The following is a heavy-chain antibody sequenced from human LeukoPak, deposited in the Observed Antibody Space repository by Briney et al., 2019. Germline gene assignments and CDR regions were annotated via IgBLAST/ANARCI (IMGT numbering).Heavy chain of an antibody. J-gene: IGHJ4*02. Sequence: GESLKISCKGSGYSFANYRISGVRQMPGKGLEWMGRIDPSDSYTNSSPSFQGHVTISADKSISTAYLQWNSLRASDTAMYYCALLLRSGYLADYWGQGTLVTVSS. V-gene: IGHV5-10-1*01. CDR3: ALLLRSGYLADY. D-gene: IGHD3-22*01. CDR1: GYSFANYR. CDR2: IDPSDSYT.